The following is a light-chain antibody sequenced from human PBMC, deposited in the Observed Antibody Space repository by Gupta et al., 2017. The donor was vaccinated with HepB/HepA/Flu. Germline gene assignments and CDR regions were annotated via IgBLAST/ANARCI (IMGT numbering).Light chain of an antibody. CDR3: QQHNNWPLT. CDR2: GAS. J-gene: IGKJ4*01. CDR1: QSVSSN. V-gene: IGKV3-15*01. Sequence: EIVMTQSPATLSVSPGERATLSCRASQSVSSNLAWYQQKPGQAPRLLIYGASTRDTGIPARFSGSGSGTEFTLTISSLQSEDFAVYYCQQHNNWPLTFGGGTKVDIK.